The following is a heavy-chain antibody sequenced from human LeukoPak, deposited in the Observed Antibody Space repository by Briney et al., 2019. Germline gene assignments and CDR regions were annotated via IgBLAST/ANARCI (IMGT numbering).Heavy chain of an antibody. D-gene: IGHD5-24*01. CDR1: GGSISSGGYY. J-gene: IGHJ4*02. V-gene: IGHV4-30-2*01. CDR3: AREGMATINY. Sequence: SQTLSLTCTVSGGSISSGGYYWSWIRQPPGKGLEWIGYIYHSGSTYYNPSLKSRVTISVDRSKNQFSLKLSSVTAADTAVYYCAREGMATINYWGQGTLVTVSS. CDR2: IYHSGST.